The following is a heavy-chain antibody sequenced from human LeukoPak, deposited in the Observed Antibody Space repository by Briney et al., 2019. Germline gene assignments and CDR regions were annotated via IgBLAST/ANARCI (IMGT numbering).Heavy chain of an antibody. CDR1: GFTFSSYA. D-gene: IGHD2-2*01. V-gene: IGHV3-30*01. J-gene: IGHJ4*02. CDR2: ISYDGSNK. Sequence: PGGSLRLSCAASGFTFSSYAMHWVRQAPGKGLEWVAVISYDGSNKYYADSVKGRFTISRDNSKNTLYLQMNSLRAEDTDVYYCARVDSSSTSSAGAYFDYWGQGTLVTVSS. CDR3: ARVDSSSTSSAGAYFDY.